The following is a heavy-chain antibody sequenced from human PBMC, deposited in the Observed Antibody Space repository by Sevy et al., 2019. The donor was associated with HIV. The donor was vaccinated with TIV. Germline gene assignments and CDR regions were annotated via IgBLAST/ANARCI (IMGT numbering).Heavy chain of an antibody. CDR1: GYTFTSYG. CDR3: ARGRGYYDSSGFESTDY. J-gene: IGHJ4*02. CDR2: ISAYNGNT. Sequence: ASVKVSCKASGYTFTSYGISWVRQAPGQGLEWMGWISAYNGNTNYAQKLQGRVTMTTETSTSTAYMELRSLRSDDTAVYYCARGRGYYDSSGFESTDYWGQGTLVTVSS. V-gene: IGHV1-18*01. D-gene: IGHD3-22*01.